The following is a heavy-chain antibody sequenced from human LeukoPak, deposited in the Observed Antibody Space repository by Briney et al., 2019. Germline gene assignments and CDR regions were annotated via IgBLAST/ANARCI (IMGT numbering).Heavy chain of an antibody. CDR1: GGSISSSSYY. CDR3: ARPLDGLFDY. J-gene: IGHJ4*02. D-gene: IGHD3-9*01. CDR2: IYYSGST. V-gene: IGHV4-39*01. Sequence: PSETLSLTCTISGGSISSSSYYWGWIRQPPGKGLEWIGSIYYSGSTYYNPSLESRVTISVDTSKDQFSLKLSSVTAADTAVYYCARPLDGLFDYWGQGTLVTVSS.